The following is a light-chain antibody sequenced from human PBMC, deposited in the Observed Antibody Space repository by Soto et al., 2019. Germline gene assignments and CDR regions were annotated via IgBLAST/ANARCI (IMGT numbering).Light chain of an antibody. V-gene: IGLV1-36*01. CDR2: YDD. CDR1: SSNIGNNA. J-gene: IGLJ3*02. Sequence: QSVLTQPPSVSAAPRQRVTISCSGSSSNIGNNAVNWYQQLPGKAPKLLIYYDDLLPSGGPEPFYGSKSGTSASLAISGLQSEDEADYYCAAWDDSLNGWVFGGGTKLTVL. CDR3: AAWDDSLNGWV.